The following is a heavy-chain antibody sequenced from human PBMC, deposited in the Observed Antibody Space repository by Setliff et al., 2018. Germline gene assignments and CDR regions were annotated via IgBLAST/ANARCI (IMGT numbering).Heavy chain of an antibody. CDR3: ARHKEYSENYLTHFQH. Sequence: PSETLSLTCTVYGGSISCYYWSWIRQPPGKRPEWIAEINQSGNTNYNPSLNSRVSVSVDTPTNQFSLKVFSVTAADTAVYYCARHKEYSENYLTHFQHWGQGTLVTVSS. J-gene: IGHJ1*01. CDR2: INQSGNT. CDR1: GGSISCYY. V-gene: IGHV4-34*10. D-gene: IGHD1-26*01.